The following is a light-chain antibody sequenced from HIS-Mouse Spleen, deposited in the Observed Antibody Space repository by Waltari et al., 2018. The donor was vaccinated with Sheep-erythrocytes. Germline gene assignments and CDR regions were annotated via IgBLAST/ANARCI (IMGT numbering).Light chain of an antibody. J-gene: IGLJ3*02. V-gene: IGLV3-21*02. CDR1: NIGSKS. CDR2: DDS. CDR3: QVWDSSSDHPV. Sequence: SYVLTQPPSVSVAPGQTARITCGGNNIGSKSVHWYQPKPGQAPVLVVHDDSNGPSGIPGRFSGSNSGNTATLTISRVEAGDEADYYCQVWDSSSDHPVFGGGTKLTVL.